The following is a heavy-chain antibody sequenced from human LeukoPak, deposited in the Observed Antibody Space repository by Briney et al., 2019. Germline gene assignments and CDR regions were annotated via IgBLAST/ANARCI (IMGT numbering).Heavy chain of an antibody. CDR3: ARQNTMDGGVITFDN. CDR2: IYPGDSDT. CDR1: GNSFTSYW. Sequence: KHGESLKISCKGSGNSFTSYWIGWVRQMPGKGLEWMGIIYPGDSDTRYSPSFQGQVTISADKSITTAYLHWSSLKASDTAMYYCARQNTMDGGVITFDNWGQGTLVTVSS. D-gene: IGHD3-10*01. J-gene: IGHJ4*02. V-gene: IGHV5-51*01.